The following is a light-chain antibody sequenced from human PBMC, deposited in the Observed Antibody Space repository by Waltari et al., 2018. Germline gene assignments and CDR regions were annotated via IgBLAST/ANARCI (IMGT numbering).Light chain of an antibody. CDR1: ALPKQY. CDR3: QSADTSSTYWV. Sequence: SYELTQPPSVSVSPGQTARINCSGDALPKQYVQWYQQKPGKAPLLVIFKDNERPSGIPERISGSSSGTTVSLTISGVQAEDEADYYCQSADTSSTYWVFGGGTKLTVL. V-gene: IGLV3-25*02. CDR2: KDN. J-gene: IGLJ3*02.